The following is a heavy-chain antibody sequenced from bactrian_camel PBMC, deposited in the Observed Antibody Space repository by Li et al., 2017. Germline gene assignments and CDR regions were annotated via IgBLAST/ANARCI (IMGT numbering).Heavy chain of an antibody. D-gene: IGHD5*01. J-gene: IGHJ4*01. CDR1: GYTASTYC. CDR2: IDSAGDT. V-gene: IGHV3S53*01. CDR3: AQSRYTPYGGCPISDAEYIY. Sequence: VQLVESGGGSVQAGGSLGLSCAASGYTASTYCMGWFRQAPGKEREGVAHIDSAGDTNYADSVKGRFTVSRDNAKSTVYLQMTSLKPEDTAMYVCAQSRYTPYGGCPISDAEYIYWGQGTQVTVSS.